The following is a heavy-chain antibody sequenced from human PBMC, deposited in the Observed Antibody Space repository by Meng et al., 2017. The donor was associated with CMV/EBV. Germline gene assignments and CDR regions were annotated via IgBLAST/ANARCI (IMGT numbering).Heavy chain of an antibody. J-gene: IGHJ6*02. V-gene: IGHV4-59*01. CDR2: IYYSGST. CDR3: ARLGKNYYGMDV. Sequence: SETLSLTCTVSGGSISSYYWSWIRQPPGKGLEWIGYIYYSGSTNYNPSLKSRVTISVDTSKNQFSLKLSSVTAVDTAVYYCARLGKNYYGMDVWGQGTTVTVSS. CDR1: GGSISSYY.